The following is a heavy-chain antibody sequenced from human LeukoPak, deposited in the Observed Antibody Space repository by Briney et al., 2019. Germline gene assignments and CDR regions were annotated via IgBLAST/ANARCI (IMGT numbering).Heavy chain of an antibody. CDR2: IYYSGST. J-gene: IGHJ5*02. V-gene: IGHV4-39*07. Sequence: GSLRLSCAASGFTFSSYSMNWIRQPPGKGLEWIGSIYYSGSTYYNPSLKSRVTISVDTSKNQFSLKLSSVTAADTAVYYCARDYDILTGYYGPWFDPWGQGTLVTVSS. D-gene: IGHD3-9*01. CDR1: GFTFSSYS. CDR3: ARDYDILTGYYGPWFDP.